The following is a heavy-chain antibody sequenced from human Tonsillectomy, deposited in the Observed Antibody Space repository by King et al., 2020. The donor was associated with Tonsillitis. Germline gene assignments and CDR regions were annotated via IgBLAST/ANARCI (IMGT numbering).Heavy chain of an antibody. D-gene: IGHD3-3*01. CDR3: ARLAILGVVNY. J-gene: IGHJ4*02. CDR1: GFTVSNSY. V-gene: IGHV3-53*01. Sequence: VQLVESGGGLIQPGGSLRLSCAASGFTVSNSYMSWVRQAPGKGLEWVSIIYSGGNTYYADSVKGRFTISRDNSKNTLYLQMSSLRAEDTAVYYCARLAILGVVNYWGQGTLVTVSS. CDR2: IYSGGNT.